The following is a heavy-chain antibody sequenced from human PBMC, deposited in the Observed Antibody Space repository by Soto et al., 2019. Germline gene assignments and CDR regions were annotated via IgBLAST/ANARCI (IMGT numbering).Heavy chain of an antibody. D-gene: IGHD3-3*01. Sequence: QLHLVQSGAVVKKPGASVTVSCSASGYPVTAYYMHWVRQAPGRGLEWMGGINPATGAAKYTQTFQGRVPMPRDTSTSTVFMELSGLTPEDTAVFYWARGGGVGVAGSAAFDMWGQGTLVTVSS. V-gene: IGHV1-2*02. CDR3: ARGGGVGVAGSAAFDM. J-gene: IGHJ3*02. CDR1: GYPVTAYY. CDR2: INPATGAA.